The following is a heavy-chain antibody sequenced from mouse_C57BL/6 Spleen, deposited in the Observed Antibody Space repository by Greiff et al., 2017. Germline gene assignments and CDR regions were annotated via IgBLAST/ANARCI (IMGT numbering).Heavy chain of an antibody. CDR3: ARSLYYCGSSQTRHFDV. D-gene: IGHD1-1*01. Sequence: VQLQQPGAELVKPGASVKLSCKASGYTFTSYWMQWVKQRPGQGLEWIGEIDPSDSYTNYNQKFKGKATLTVDTSSSTAYMQLSSLTSEDSAVYYCARSLYYCGSSQTRHFDVWGTGTTVTVSS. CDR2: IDPSDSYT. CDR1: GYTFTSYW. J-gene: IGHJ1*03. V-gene: IGHV1-50*01.